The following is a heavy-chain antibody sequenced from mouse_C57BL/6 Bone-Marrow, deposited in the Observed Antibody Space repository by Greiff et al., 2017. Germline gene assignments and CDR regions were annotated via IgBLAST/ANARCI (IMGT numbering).Heavy chain of an antibody. CDR1: GYTFTSYT. V-gene: IGHV1-4*01. CDR2: INPSSGYT. D-gene: IGHD2-3*01. J-gene: IGHJ2*01. Sequence: QVHVKQSGAELARPGASVKMSCKASGYTFTSYTMHWVKQRPGQGLEWIGYINPSSGYTKYNQKFKDKATLTADKSSSTAYMQMSSLTSEDSAVYYCARDDGYYVRVDYWGQGTTLTVSS. CDR3: ARDDGYYVRVDY.